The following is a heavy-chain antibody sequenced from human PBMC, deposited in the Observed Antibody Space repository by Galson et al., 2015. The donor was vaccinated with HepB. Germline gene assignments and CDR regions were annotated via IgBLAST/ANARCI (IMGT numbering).Heavy chain of an antibody. CDR1: GYTLTELS. CDR2: FDPEDGET. V-gene: IGHV1-24*01. D-gene: IGHD3-3*01. CDR3: ATAHYLLARDGGSFADY. Sequence: SVKVSCKASGYTLTELSMHWVRQAPGKGLEWMGGFDPEDGETIYAQKFQGRITMTEDTSTDTAYMELSSLRSEDTAVYYCATAHYLLARDGGSFADYWGQGTLVTVSS. J-gene: IGHJ4*02.